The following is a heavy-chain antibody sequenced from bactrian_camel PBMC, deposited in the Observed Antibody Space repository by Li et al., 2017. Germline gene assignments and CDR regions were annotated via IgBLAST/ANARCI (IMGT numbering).Heavy chain of an antibody. CDR3: ATYKLNSYTN. CDR1: GLTFSSAY. J-gene: IGHJ4*01. D-gene: IGHD2*01. V-gene: IGHV3-2*01. Sequence: VQLVESGGGLVQPGGSLRLSCEGSGLTFSSAYMSWVRQAPGTGLEWVSRISYGGGNTHYSDSVKGRFTVSRDNANNMVYLQMNDLKSEDTALYYCATYKLNSYTNWGQGTQVTVS. CDR2: ISYGGGNT.